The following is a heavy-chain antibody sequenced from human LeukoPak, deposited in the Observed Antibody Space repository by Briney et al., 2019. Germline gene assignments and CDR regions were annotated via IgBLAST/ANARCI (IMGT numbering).Heavy chain of an antibody. D-gene: IGHD3-10*01. CDR1: GFTFSSYS. CDR2: ISSSSSYI. J-gene: IGHJ4*02. CDR3: ARGSLVHYYGSGSYRIRAGFDY. Sequence: GGSLRLSCAASGFTFSSYSMNWVRQAPGKGLEWVPSISSSSSYIYYADSVKGRFTISRDNAKNSLYLQMNSLRAEDTAVYYCARGSLVHYYGSGSYRIRAGFDYWGQGTLVTVSS. V-gene: IGHV3-21*01.